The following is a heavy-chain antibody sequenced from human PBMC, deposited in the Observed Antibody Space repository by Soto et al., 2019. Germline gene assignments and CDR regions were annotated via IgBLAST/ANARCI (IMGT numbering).Heavy chain of an antibody. J-gene: IGHJ3*02. CDR2: IIPIFGTP. CDR1: GGNFNTYP. CDR3: ARDSRLWGSTGWKRENLFDI. Sequence: QVQLEQSGAEVKRPGSSVKVSCKTSGGNFNTYPISWVRQAPGHRLEWMAKIIPIFGTPDYAQKFQGRVTINADEATTTVYMELRSLKSDDSAVYYCARDSRLWGSTGWKRENLFDIWGQGTMVTVSS. D-gene: IGHD3-16*01. V-gene: IGHV1-69*18.